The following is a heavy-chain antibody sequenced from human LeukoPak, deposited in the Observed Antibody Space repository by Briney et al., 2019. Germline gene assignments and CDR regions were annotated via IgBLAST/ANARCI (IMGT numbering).Heavy chain of an antibody. J-gene: IGHJ4*02. V-gene: IGHV4-34*01. Sequence: NPSETLSLTCAVYGGSFSGYYWSWIRQPPGKGLEWIGEINHSGSTNYNPSLRSRVTISVDTSKNQFSLKLSSVTAADTAVYYCARGTRRDALNWGQGTLVTVSS. CDR3: ARGTRRDALN. CDR2: INHSGST. CDR1: GGSFSGYY.